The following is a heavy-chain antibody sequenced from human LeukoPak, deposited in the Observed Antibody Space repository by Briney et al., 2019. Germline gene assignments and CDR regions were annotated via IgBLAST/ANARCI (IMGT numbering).Heavy chain of an antibody. D-gene: IGHD2-21*02. V-gene: IGHV4-59*08. Sequence: SETLSLTCTVSGGSISSYYWSWIRQPPGKGLEWIGYIYYSGSTNYNPSLKSRVTISVDTSKNQFSLNLSSVTAADTAVYYCARHPSATAAPGYWGQGALVTVSS. J-gene: IGHJ4*02. CDR3: ARHPSATAAPGY. CDR2: IYYSGST. CDR1: GGSISSYY.